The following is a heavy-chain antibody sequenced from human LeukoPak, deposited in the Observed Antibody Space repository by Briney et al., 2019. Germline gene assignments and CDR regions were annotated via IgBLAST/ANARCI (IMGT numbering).Heavy chain of an antibody. CDR3: AREYSSSWYNPNWFDP. D-gene: IGHD6-13*01. Sequence: PGGSMRLSCAASGLTFSDNYMSWIRQAPGKGLEWVSDISSSGSTIYYADSVKGRFTISRDNAKNSLYLQMNSLRAEDTAVYYCAREYSSSWYNPNWFDPWGQGTLVTVSS. V-gene: IGHV3-11*01. CDR2: ISSSGSTI. J-gene: IGHJ5*02. CDR1: GLTFSDNY.